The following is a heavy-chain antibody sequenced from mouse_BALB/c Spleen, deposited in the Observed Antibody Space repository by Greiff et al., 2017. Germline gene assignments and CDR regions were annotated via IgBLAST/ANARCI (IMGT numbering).Heavy chain of an antibody. D-gene: IGHD2-3*01. Sequence: EVMVVESGGGLVKPGGSLKLSCEASGFTFSSYAMSWVRQTPEKRLEWVATISSGGSYTYYPDSVKGRFTISRDNAKNTLYLQMSSLRSEDTAMYYCASLYDCYWYFDVWGAGTTVTVSS. CDR3: ASLYDCYWYFDV. V-gene: IGHV5-9-1*01. J-gene: IGHJ1*01. CDR2: ISSGGSYT. CDR1: GFTFSSYA.